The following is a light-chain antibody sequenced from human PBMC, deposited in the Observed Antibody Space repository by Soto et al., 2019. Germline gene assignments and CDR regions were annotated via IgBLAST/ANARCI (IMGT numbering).Light chain of an antibody. Sequence: EIVLTQSPGTLSLSPGERATLSCRASQSVSSSYLAWYQQKPGQAPRLLIYGASSRATGIPDGFSGSGSGTDFTLTISRLEPEDFAVYYCQQYGSSHRTLGGGTKVDIK. J-gene: IGKJ4*01. CDR3: QQYGSSHRT. CDR1: QSVSSSY. CDR2: GAS. V-gene: IGKV3-20*01.